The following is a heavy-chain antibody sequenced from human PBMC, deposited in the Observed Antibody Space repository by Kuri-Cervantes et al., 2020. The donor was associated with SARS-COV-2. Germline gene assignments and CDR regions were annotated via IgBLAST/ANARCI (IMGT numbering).Heavy chain of an antibody. CDR3: ARYLDWERGIDS. J-gene: IGHJ4*02. V-gene: IGHV1-8*02. D-gene: IGHD3/OR15-3a*01. CDR2: MNPNSGIT. CDR1: GYTFNIYD. Sequence: ASVKVSCKTSGYTFNIYDIHWVRQATGQGLEWMGWMNPNSGITGYAQKFQGRVTMTRDTSRGTAYMELSSLRSDDTAVYFCARYLDWERGIDSWGQGSLVTGSS.